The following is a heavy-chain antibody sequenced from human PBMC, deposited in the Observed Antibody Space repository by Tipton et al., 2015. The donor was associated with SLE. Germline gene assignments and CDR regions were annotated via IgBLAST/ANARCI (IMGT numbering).Heavy chain of an antibody. CDR1: GFTASSNY. Sequence: LSLTCAASGFTASSNYMRWVPQAPGLGLAPVSVIYSGGSTYYSDSVKGRFTISSHNSKNTLYLQMNSLRSEDTAVYYCARDLCGCGSGGGEWGQGPLVTVFS. CDR3: ARDLCGCGSGGGE. J-gene: IGHJ4*02. D-gene: IGHD2/OR15-2a*01. CDR2: IYSGGST. V-gene: IGHV3-53*01.